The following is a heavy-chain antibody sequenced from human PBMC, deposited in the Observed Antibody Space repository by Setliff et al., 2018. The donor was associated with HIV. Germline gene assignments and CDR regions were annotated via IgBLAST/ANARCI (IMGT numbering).Heavy chain of an antibody. J-gene: IGHJ4*02. Sequence: SETLSLTCTLYGGSLTNFWWTWIRQSPGKGLEWIGEIVDSGSTTYNPSLKSRVTISVDTSKNQFSLKLNSVTAADTAVYYCARGKNYYDSSGYHYWGQGTLVTVSS. D-gene: IGHD3-22*01. V-gene: IGHV4-59*12. CDR2: IVDSGST. CDR3: ARGKNYYDSSGYHY. CDR1: GGSLTNFW.